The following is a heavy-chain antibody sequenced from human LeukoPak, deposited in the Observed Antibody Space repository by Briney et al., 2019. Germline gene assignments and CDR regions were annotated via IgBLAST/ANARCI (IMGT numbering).Heavy chain of an antibody. CDR2: ISWNSGSI. CDR3: AKDPGAWIRAFDI. D-gene: IGHD5-18*01. CDR1: GFTFDDYA. V-gene: IGHV3-9*01. J-gene: IGHJ3*02. Sequence: PGGSLRLSCAASGFTFDDYAMHWVRQAPGKGLEWVSGISWNSGSIGYADSVKGRFTISRDNAKNSLYLQMNSLRAEDTALYYCAKDPGAWIRAFDIWGQGTMVTVSS.